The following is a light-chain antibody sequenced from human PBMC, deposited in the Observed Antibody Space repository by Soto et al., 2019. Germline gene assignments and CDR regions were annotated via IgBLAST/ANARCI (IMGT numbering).Light chain of an antibody. CDR3: QQYGSSLFT. V-gene: IGKV3-20*01. CDR2: GAS. CDR1: QSVSNNY. Sequence: EIVLTQSPGTLSLSPGERATLSCRASQSVSNNYLAWYQQKPGQAPRRIIYGASSRATGIPDRFSGSGSGTDFTLTISRLEPEDFAVYYCQQYGSSLFTFGPGTKVDIK. J-gene: IGKJ3*01.